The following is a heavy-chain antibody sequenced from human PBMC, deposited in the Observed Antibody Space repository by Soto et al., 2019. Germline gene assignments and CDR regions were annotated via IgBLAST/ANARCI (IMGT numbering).Heavy chain of an antibody. J-gene: IGHJ5*02. V-gene: IGHV6-1*01. Sequence: SQTLSLTCAISGDSVSSNTASWSWVRQSPSRGLEWLGRTYSRSKWYNDYAVSVKSRIIINPDTSKNQFSLQLNSVTPEDTAVYYCAKGDNLGPKTGYAFDPWGQGILVTVSS. CDR3: AKGDNLGPKTGYAFDP. CDR2: TYSRSKWYN. D-gene: IGHD5-12*01. CDR1: GDSVSSNTAS.